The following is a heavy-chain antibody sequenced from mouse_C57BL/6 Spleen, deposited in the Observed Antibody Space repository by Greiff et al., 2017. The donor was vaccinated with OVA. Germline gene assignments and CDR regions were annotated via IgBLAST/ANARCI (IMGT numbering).Heavy chain of an antibody. CDR3: ARSDYDGYYFDY. D-gene: IGHD2-3*01. CDR1: GYTFTGYW. V-gene: IGHV1-72*01. J-gene: IGHJ2*01. CDR2: IDPKDGGT. Sequence: VQLQQPGAELVKPGASVKLSCKASGYTFTGYWMHWVKQRPERGLEWIGRIDPKDGGTEYTAKFKGKATLTVDKPSSTAYMQLSSLTSEDSAVYYCARSDYDGYYFDYWGQGTTLTVSS.